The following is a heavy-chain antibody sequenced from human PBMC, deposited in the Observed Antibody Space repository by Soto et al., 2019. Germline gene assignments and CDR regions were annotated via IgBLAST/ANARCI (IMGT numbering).Heavy chain of an antibody. CDR2: INPSGGST. V-gene: IGHV1-46*01. CDR1: GYTFTSYY. Sequence: QVQLVQSGAEVKKPGASVKVSCKASGYTFTSYYMHWVRQAPGQGLEWMGIINPSGGSTSYAQKFQGRVTMTRNTSTSTVYMELSSLRSEDTAVYYCARAPFRPRAAAHFDYWGQGTLVTVSS. D-gene: IGHD6-13*01. J-gene: IGHJ4*02. CDR3: ARAPFRPRAAAHFDY.